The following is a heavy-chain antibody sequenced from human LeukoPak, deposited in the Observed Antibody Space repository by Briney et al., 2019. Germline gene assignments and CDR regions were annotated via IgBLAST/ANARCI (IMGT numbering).Heavy chain of an antibody. CDR1: GFTFSSYS. Sequence: GGSLRLSCAASGFTFSSYSMNWVRQAPGKGLEWVSSISSSSSYMYYADSVKGRSTISRDNAKNSLYLQMNSLRAEDTAVYYCARDGDYFDYWGQGTLVTVSS. V-gene: IGHV3-21*01. CDR3: ARDGDYFDY. D-gene: IGHD2-21*01. CDR2: ISSSSSYM. J-gene: IGHJ4*02.